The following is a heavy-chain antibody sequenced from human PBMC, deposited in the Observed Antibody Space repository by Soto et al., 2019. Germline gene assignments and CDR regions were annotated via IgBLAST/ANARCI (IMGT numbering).Heavy chain of an antibody. D-gene: IGHD2-21*01. J-gene: IGHJ4*02. CDR2: MNPNSGYT. CDR3: ARVFGSIDY. V-gene: IGHV1-8*01. CDR1: GYTFTSYD. Sequence: QVKLVQSGAEVKKPGASVKVSCKASGYTFTSYDINWVRQATGQGLEWMGWMNPNSGYTGHAQKFQGRVTMTRDTSTSTAYMELSSLRSEDTAVYYCARVFGSIDYWGQGTLVTVSS.